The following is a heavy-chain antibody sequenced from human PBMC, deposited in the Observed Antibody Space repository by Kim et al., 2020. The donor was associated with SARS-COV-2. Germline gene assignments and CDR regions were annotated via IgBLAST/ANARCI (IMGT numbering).Heavy chain of an antibody. D-gene: IGHD2-15*01. J-gene: IGHJ4*02. Sequence: GGSLRLSCSASGFTFSDYAMHWVRQAPGKGLEYVSGINDYGESKHYADSVRGRFTISRDTLNNALYLQMTLLRPDDTAVYHCVKDRRGTYSFDFWGQGILVTVSS. CDR3: VKDRRGTYSFDF. CDR1: GFTFSDYA. V-gene: IGHV3-64D*09. CDR2: INDYGESK.